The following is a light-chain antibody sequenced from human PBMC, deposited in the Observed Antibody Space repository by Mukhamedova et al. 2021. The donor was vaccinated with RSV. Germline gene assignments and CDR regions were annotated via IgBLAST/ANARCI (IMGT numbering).Light chain of an antibody. CDR2: EAS. J-gene: IGKJ5*01. V-gene: IGKV1-39*01. CDR3: QKGYKMFSIN. Sequence: WYQRRVHGKAPKLLIYEASTLEDGVPSRFSGSGSGTEFSLTISSLRPEDSGTYYWQKGYKMFSINFGQGKRMDIK.